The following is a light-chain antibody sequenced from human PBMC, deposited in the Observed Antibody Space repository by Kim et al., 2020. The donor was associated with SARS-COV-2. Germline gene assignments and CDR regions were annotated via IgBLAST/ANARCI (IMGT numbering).Light chain of an antibody. J-gene: IGLJ2*01. CDR1: SSNIGSNP. Sequence: ELTQPPSASGTPGQRVTISCSGSSSNIGSNPVNWYQQFPGTAPKLLIYTNNQWPSGVPDRFSGSKSGTSASLAISGLQSEDEADYYCAAWDDSLNGVIFGGGTQLTVL. CDR3: AAWDDSLNGVI. CDR2: TNN. V-gene: IGLV1-44*01.